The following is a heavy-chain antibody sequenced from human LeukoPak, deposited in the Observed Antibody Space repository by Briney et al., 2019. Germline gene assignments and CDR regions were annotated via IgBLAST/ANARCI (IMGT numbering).Heavy chain of an antibody. J-gene: IGHJ4*02. V-gene: IGHV1-69*13. CDR1: GGTFSSYA. CDR2: IIPIFGTA. Sequence: APVKVSCKASGGTFSSYAISWVRQAPGQGLEWMGGIIPIFGTANYAQKFQGRVTITADESTSTAYMELSSLRSEDTAVSYCARDLSGYFDYWGQGTLVTVSS. CDR3: ARDLSGYFDY. D-gene: IGHD1-26*01.